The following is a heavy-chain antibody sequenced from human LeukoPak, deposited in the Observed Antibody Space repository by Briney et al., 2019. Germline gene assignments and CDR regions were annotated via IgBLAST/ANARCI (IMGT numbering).Heavy chain of an antibody. CDR2: ISYDGSNK. J-gene: IGHJ4*02. Sequence: GGSLRLSCAASGFTFSSYAMHWVRQAPGKGREWGAVISYDGSNKYYADSVKGRFTISRDNSKNTLYLQMNSLRAEDTAVYYCASGHLTMTFDYWGQGTLVTVSS. CDR1: GFTFSSYA. V-gene: IGHV3-30-3*01. D-gene: IGHD4/OR15-4a*01. CDR3: ASGHLTMTFDY.